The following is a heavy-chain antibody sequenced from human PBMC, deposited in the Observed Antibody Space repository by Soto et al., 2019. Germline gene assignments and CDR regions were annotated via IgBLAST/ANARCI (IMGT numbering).Heavy chain of an antibody. Sequence: ASVKVSCKASGYTFTSYGISWVRQAPGQGLEWRGWISAYNGNTNYAQKLQGRVTMTTDTSTSTAYMELRSLRSDDTAVYYCARGLTYYYDSSGYYYDYYYYGMDVWGQGTTVTVSS. CDR3: ARGLTYYYDSSGYYYDYYYYGMDV. D-gene: IGHD3-22*01. CDR1: GYTFTSYG. J-gene: IGHJ6*02. CDR2: ISAYNGNT. V-gene: IGHV1-18*01.